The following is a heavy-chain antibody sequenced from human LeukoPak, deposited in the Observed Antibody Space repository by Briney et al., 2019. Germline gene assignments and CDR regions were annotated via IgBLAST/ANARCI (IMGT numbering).Heavy chain of an antibody. Sequence: ASVKVSCKASGYTFTSYGIGWVRQAPGQGLEWMGWISAYNGNTNYAQKLQGRVTMTTDTSTSTAYMELRSLRSDDTAVYYCARDTRAPYCGGDCRFNYWGQGTLVTVSS. D-gene: IGHD2-21*02. J-gene: IGHJ4*02. CDR2: ISAYNGNT. CDR1: GYTFTSYG. CDR3: ARDTRAPYCGGDCRFNY. V-gene: IGHV1-18*01.